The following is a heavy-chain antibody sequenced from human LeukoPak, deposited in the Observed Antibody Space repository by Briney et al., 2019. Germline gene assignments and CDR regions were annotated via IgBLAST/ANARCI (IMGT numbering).Heavy chain of an antibody. CDR2: IYYSGST. Sequence: SETLSLTCTVSGGSISSGGYYWSWIRQHPGKGLEWIGYIYYSGSTNYNPSLKSRVTISVDTSKNQFSLKLSSVTAADTAVYYCARVGKWFGELLGALDIWGQGTMVTVSS. J-gene: IGHJ3*02. V-gene: IGHV4-61*08. CDR3: ARVGKWFGELLGALDI. D-gene: IGHD3-10*01. CDR1: GGSISSGGYY.